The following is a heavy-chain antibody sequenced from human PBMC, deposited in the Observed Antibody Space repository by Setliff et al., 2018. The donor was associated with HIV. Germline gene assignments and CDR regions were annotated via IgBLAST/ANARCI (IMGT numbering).Heavy chain of an antibody. D-gene: IGHD3-10*01. V-gene: IGHV4-59*11. J-gene: IGHJ6*03. CDR2: IYDSGST. CDR3: GRGEDYGSGTVYMDV. CDR1: GGSISSHY. Sequence: SETLSLTCTVSGGSISSHYCSWIRQPPGKGLEWIGCIYDSGSTDYNPSLKSRVTISVDKSKNQFSLNLNSVTAADSAVYYCGRGEDYGSGTVYMDVWGKGTTVTVSS.